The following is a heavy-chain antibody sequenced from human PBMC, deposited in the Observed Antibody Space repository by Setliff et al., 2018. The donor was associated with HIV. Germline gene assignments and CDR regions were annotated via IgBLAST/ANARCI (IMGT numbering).Heavy chain of an antibody. CDR1: GGSINSYY. CDR3: ARDAAFGGSSWYYYGMDV. CDR2: IYTTGST. D-gene: IGHD6-13*01. Sequence: SETLSLTCTVSGGSINSYYWSWIRQPAGKGLEWIGRIYTTGSTNYNPSLKSRVTMSIDTPKNQFSLKMTSVTAADTAVYYCARDAAFGGSSWYYYGMDVWGQGTTVTVSS. J-gene: IGHJ6*02. V-gene: IGHV4-4*07.